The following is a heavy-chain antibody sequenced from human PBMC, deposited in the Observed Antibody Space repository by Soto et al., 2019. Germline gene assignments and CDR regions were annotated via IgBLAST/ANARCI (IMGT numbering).Heavy chain of an antibody. CDR3: ARAGEAPSSSWIGGDV. D-gene: IGHD6-13*01. J-gene: IGHJ6*02. Sequence: QVQLVESGGGVVQPGRSLRLSCAASGFTFSSYGMHWVRQAPGKELEWVAVISYDGSNKYYADSVKGRFTISRDNSKNTLYLQMNSLRAEDTAVYYCARAGEAPSSSWIGGDVWGQATTVTVSS. V-gene: IGHV3-30*03. CDR2: ISYDGSNK. CDR1: GFTFSSYG.